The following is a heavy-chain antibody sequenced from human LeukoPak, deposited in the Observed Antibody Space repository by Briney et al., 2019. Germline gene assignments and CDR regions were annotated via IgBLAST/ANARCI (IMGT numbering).Heavy chain of an antibody. CDR2: ISYDGSNK. V-gene: IGHV3-30*04. D-gene: IGHD3-22*01. J-gene: IGHJ4*02. Sequence: GRSLRLSCAASGFTFSSYAMHWVRQALGKGLEWVAVISYDGSNKYYADSVKGRFTISRDNAKNSLYLQMNSLRAEDTAVYYCARGLYYYDSSGYAHFDYWGQGTLVTVSS. CDR1: GFTFSSYA. CDR3: ARGLYYYDSSGYAHFDY.